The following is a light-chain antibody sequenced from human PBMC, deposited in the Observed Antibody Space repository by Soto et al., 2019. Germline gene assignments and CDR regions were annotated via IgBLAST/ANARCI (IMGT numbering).Light chain of an antibody. CDR1: QSVSGN. J-gene: IGKJ1*01. CDR2: GAT. CDR3: QQYNEWPET. V-gene: IGKV3-15*01. Sequence: MTQATYCLSVSPGPRVFLPWTARQSVSGNLAWYQQKPGQPPRLLIFGATTRAPDVHARFSGSGSATEFTLTINNLQSRDSAVYYCQQYNEWPETFGPGTKVDIK.